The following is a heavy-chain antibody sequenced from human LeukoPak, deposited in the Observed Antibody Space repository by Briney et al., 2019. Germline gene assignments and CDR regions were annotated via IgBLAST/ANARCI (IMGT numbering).Heavy chain of an antibody. Sequence: ASVKVSCKASGYTFTRYGISWVRQAPGQGLEWMGWISAYNGNTNYAQKLQGRVTMTTDTSTSTAYMELRSLRSDDTAVYYCARGGERYCSSTSCLDYYYGMDVWGQGTTVTVSS. CDR3: ARGGERYCSSTSCLDYYYGMDV. CDR2: ISAYNGNT. V-gene: IGHV1-18*01. D-gene: IGHD2-2*01. CDR1: GYTFTRYG. J-gene: IGHJ6*02.